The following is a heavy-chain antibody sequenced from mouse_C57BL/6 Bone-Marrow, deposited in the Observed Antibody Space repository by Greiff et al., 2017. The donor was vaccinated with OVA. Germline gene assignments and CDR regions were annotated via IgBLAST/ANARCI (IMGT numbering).Heavy chain of an antibody. CDR3: ARRPSYYGIPYAMDY. V-gene: IGHV14-2*01. Sequence: VQLQQSGAELVKPGASVKLSCTASGFNIKDYYMHWVKQRTEQGLEWIGRIDPEDGETKYAPKFQGKATITADTSSNTAYLKLSSLTSEDTAVYYCARRPSYYGIPYAMDYWGQGTSVTVSS. D-gene: IGHD2-1*01. J-gene: IGHJ4*01. CDR1: GFNIKDYY. CDR2: IDPEDGET.